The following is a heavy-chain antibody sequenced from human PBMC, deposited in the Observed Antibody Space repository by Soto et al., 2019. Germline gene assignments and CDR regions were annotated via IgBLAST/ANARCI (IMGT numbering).Heavy chain of an antibody. V-gene: IGHV3-23*01. CDR2: VGTGGTA. J-gene: IGHJ1*01. CDR1: GFTFSSYA. Sequence: EVQLLESGGGLVQPGGSLRLSCAASGFTFSSYAMSWVRQAPGKGLEWVSAVGTGGTAYYSDSVKGRIAISRDNSKNNVYLQITSLSAEYTAVYYCVPYIPAAGTGYFQHWGQGTLVTVSS. D-gene: IGHD6-13*01. CDR3: VPYIPAAGTGYFQH.